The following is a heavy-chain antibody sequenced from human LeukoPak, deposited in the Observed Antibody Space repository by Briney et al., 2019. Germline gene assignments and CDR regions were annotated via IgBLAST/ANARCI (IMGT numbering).Heavy chain of an antibody. CDR2: IKTDGSDQ. V-gene: IGHV3-7*04. Sequence: GGSLRLSCAASGFTFSNAWMGWVRQAPGKGLEWVASIKTDGSDQYYVDSVKGRFTISRDNAKTSLYLQINSLRAEDTAVYYCARWGGGFDYWGQGTLVTVSS. J-gene: IGHJ4*02. D-gene: IGHD3-16*01. CDR3: ARWGGGFDY. CDR1: GFTFSNAW.